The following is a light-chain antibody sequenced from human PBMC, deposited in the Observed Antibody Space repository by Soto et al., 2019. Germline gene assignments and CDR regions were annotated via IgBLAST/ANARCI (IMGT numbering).Light chain of an antibody. CDR3: QKYDSVPWT. CDR1: QGIGNN. V-gene: IGKV1-27*01. CDR2: AAS. Sequence: DIQMTQSPSSLSASVGDRVTITCRASQGIGNNLAWDQQKPGKVPNLLIYAASTLHSGVPSRFSGSGSGTDFTLTISSLQPEDVATYYCQKYDSVPWTFGQGTKV. J-gene: IGKJ1*01.